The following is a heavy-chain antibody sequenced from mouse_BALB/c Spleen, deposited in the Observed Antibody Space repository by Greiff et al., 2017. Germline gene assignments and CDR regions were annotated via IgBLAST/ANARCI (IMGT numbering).Heavy chain of an antibody. Sequence: DVMLVESGGGLVKPGGSLKLSCAASGFTFSSYAMSWVRQTPEKRLEWVASISSGGSTYYPDSVKGRFTISRDNARNILYLQMSSLRSADTAMYCCAGCPYPLYWYFDVWGAGTTVTVSS. CDR2: ISSGGST. CDR1: GFTFSSYA. V-gene: IGHV5-6-5*01. J-gene: IGHJ1*01. CDR3: AGCPYPLYWYFDV.